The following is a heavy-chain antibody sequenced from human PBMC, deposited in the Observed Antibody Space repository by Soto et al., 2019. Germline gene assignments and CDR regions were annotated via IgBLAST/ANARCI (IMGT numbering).Heavy chain of an antibody. Sequence: PXESLSLACAASGFTFSSYEMNWVRQAPGKGLEWVSYISSSGSTIYYADSVKGRFTISRDNAKNSLYLQMNSLRAEDTAVYYCARDFYDILTGSLAYFDYWGQGTLVTVSS. J-gene: IGHJ4*02. CDR2: ISSSGSTI. V-gene: IGHV3-48*03. CDR1: GFTFSSYE. CDR3: ARDFYDILTGSLAYFDY. D-gene: IGHD3-9*01.